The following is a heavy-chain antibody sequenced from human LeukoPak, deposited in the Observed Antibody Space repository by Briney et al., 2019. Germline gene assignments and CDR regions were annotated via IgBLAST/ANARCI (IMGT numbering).Heavy chain of an antibody. D-gene: IGHD3-3*01. CDR3: ARDDFWSGYPDY. Sequence: GGSLRLSCAASGFIVSSNYMSWVRQAPGKGLEWVSILYSGGSTYYADSVKGRFTISRDNSKNTLYLQMNSLRAEDTAVYYCARDDFWSGYPDYWGQGTLVTVSS. V-gene: IGHV3-66*01. CDR1: GFIVSSNY. J-gene: IGHJ4*02. CDR2: LYSGGST.